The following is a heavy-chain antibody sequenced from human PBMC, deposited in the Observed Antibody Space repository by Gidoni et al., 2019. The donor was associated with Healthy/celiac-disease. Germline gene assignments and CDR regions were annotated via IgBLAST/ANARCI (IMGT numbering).Heavy chain of an antibody. CDR2: ISSSSSYI. CDR1: GFTFSRYS. D-gene: IGHD2-15*01. Sequence: EVQLVESGGGLVKPGGSLSLSCAASGFTFSRYSMHWVRQAPGKGLEWVSSISSSSSYIYYADSVKGRFTISRDNSKNSLYLQMNSLRAEDTAVYYCARPPPSCSGGSCYSGGDYWGQGTLVTVSS. CDR3: ARPPPSCSGGSCYSGGDY. J-gene: IGHJ4*02. V-gene: IGHV3-21*01.